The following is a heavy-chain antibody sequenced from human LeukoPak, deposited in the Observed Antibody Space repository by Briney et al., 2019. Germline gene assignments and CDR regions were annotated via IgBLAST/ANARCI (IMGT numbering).Heavy chain of an antibody. Sequence: GGSLRLSCAASGFTFSSYAMSWVRQAPGKGLEWVSAISGSGGSTYYADSVKGRFTISRDNSKNTLYLQMNSLRAEDTAVYYCAKGNAPFTTTPSDYWGQGTLVTVSS. CDR3: AKGNAPFTTTPSDY. CDR2: ISGSGGST. J-gene: IGHJ4*02. CDR1: GFTFSSYA. D-gene: IGHD1-1*01. V-gene: IGHV3-23*01.